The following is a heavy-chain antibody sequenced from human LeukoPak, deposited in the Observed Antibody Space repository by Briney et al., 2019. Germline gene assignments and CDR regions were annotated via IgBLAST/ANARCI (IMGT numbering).Heavy chain of an antibody. CDR1: GFTFSSYA. V-gene: IGHV3-23*01. D-gene: IGHD4-23*01. Sequence: GGSQRLSCAVSGFTFSSYAMTWVRQAPGKGLEWVSAISGSGGSTYYADSVKGRFTISRDNSKNTLYLQMNSLRAEDTAVYYCAKVRDGGNSVYFQHWGQGTLVTVSS. J-gene: IGHJ1*01. CDR2: ISGSGGST. CDR3: AKVRDGGNSVYFQH.